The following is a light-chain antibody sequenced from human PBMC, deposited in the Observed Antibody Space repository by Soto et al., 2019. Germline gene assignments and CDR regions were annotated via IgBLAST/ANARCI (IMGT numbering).Light chain of an antibody. CDR3: CSYAGSRALL. CDR2: EGS. V-gene: IGLV2-23*01. J-gene: IGLJ2*01. Sequence: QSALTQAASVSGSPGQSITISCTGTSSDVGSYNLVSWYQQHPGKAPKLMIFEGSKRPSGISNRFSGSKSGNTASLTISGLQAEDEADYYCCSYAGSRALLLGGGTKLTVL. CDR1: SSDVGSYNL.